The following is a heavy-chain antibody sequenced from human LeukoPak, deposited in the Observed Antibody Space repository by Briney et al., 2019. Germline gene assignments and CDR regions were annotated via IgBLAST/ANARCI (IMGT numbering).Heavy chain of an antibody. CDR3: ARRSRDGYKEASGQFDY. CDR1: GYSFTSFW. V-gene: IGHV5-51*01. J-gene: IGHJ4*02. Sequence: GESLKISCKGSGYSFTSFWIGWVRQMPGKGLEWMGIIYPGDSDTRYSPSFQGQVTISADRSITTAYLQWSSLKASDTAMYYCARRSRDGYKEASGQFDYWGQGTLVTVSS. D-gene: IGHD5-24*01. CDR2: IYPGDSDT.